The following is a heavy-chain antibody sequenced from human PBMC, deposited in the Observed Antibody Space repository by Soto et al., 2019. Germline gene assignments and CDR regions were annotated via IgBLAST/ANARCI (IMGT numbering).Heavy chain of an antibody. CDR2: IIPLFRTP. CDR3: ARDNVRPQLGGNYYYITDV. CDR1: GGTFSSYA. D-gene: IGHD3-10*01. J-gene: IGHJ6*02. Sequence: QVQLVQSGAEVKEPGSSVKVSCQASGGTFSSYALSWVRQAPGQGLEWMGGIIPLFRTPDYAQKFQGRVTITADESTSTAYMELSSLRSEDTAIYYCARDNVRPQLGGNYYYITDVWGQGTTITVSS. V-gene: IGHV1-69*12.